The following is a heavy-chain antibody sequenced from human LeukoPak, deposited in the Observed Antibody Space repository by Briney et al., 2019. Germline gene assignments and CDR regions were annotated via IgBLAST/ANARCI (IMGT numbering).Heavy chain of an antibody. J-gene: IGHJ4*02. CDR2: IYYSGSP. V-gene: IGHV4-31*03. D-gene: IGHD3-10*01. CDR1: GDSINSGGYY. CDR3: AGPGSPLDY. Sequence: SETLSLTCTVSGDSINSGGYYWSWIRQHPGKGLEWIGYIYYSGSPYYNPSLRSRITISMDTSKNQFSLKLSSVTAADTAVYYCAGPGSPLDYWGQGTLVTVSS.